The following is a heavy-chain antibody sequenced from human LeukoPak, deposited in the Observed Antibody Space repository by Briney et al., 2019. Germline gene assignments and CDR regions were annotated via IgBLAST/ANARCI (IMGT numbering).Heavy chain of an antibody. Sequence: PGGSLRLSCAASGFTFSSYAMHWVRQAPGKGLEYVSAISSNGGSTYYANSVKGRLTISRDNSKNTLYLQMGSLRAEDMAVYYCASGQWLVPGGWGQGTLVTVSS. V-gene: IGHV3-64*01. D-gene: IGHD6-19*01. CDR3: ASGQWLVPGG. CDR1: GFTFSSYA. CDR2: ISSNGGST. J-gene: IGHJ4*02.